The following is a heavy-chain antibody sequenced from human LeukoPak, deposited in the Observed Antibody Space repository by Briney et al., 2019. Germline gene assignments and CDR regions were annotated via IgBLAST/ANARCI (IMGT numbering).Heavy chain of an antibody. D-gene: IGHD2-15*01. Sequence: GGSLRLSCAASGFTFSSYAMSWVRQAPGKGREWVSVISVSGDNTYDADSVQGRFTISRDNSKSTLCLQMNSLRAEDTAVYYCAKQLGYCSDGSCYFPYWGQGTMVTVSS. V-gene: IGHV3-23*01. J-gene: IGHJ4*02. CDR1: GFTFSSYA. CDR3: AKQLGYCSDGSCYFPY. CDR2: ISVSGDNT.